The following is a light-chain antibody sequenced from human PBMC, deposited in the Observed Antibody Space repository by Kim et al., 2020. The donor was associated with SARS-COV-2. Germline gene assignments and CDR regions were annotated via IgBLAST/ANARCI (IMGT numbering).Light chain of an antibody. V-gene: IGLV2-14*03. CDR3: SSFTTTTARV. CDR1: TSDVGAYDY. CDR2: DVT. Sequence: QSALTQPASLSGSPGQSITISCTGTTSDVGAYDYVSWYQQFPGNAPKLIIYDVTHRPSGVSDRFSGSKSSNTASLTISGLQADDEADYYCSSFTTTTARVFGGGTQLTVL. J-gene: IGLJ3*02.